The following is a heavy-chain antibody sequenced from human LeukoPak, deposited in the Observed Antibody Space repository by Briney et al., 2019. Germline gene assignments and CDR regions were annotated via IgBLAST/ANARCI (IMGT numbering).Heavy chain of an antibody. V-gene: IGHV3-23*01. Sequence: GGSLRLSCAASGFTFSSFEMSWVRQAPGKGLGWVSAISGSGGSAYYADSVKGRFTISRDNSRNSLSLQMNSLRAEDTALYYCAKTGYSSGWYRIWDYWGQGTLVTVPS. J-gene: IGHJ4*02. CDR2: ISGSGGSA. D-gene: IGHD6-19*01. CDR1: GFTFSSFE. CDR3: AKTGYSSGWYRIWDY.